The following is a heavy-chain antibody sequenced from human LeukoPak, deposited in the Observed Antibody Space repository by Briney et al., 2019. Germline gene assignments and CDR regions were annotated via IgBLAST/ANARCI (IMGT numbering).Heavy chain of an antibody. J-gene: IGHJ5*02. CDR2: IYYSVST. V-gene: IGHV4-59*01. Sequence: SETLSLTCTVSGGSISSYYWSWIRQPPGKGLEWIGYIYYSVSTNYNPSLKSRVTISVDTSKNQFSLKLSSVTAADTAVYYCARATDAGGFGELLSPRFDPWGQGTLVTVSS. D-gene: IGHD3-10*01. CDR1: GGSISSYY. CDR3: ARATDAGGFGELLSPRFDP.